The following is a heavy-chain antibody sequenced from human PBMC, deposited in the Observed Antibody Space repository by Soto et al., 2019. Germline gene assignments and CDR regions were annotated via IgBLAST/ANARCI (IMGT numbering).Heavy chain of an antibody. CDR2: ISAYNGNT. V-gene: IGHV1-18*04. J-gene: IGHJ4*02. CDR1: GYTFTSYG. D-gene: IGHD6-25*01. Sequence: QVQLVQSGAEVKKPGASVKVSCKASGYTFTSYGISWMRQAPGQGLEWMGGISAYNGNTNYAQKLEGRITMTTVTSTSTAYMELRSLRSDDTVVYYCARADPDSGWPRNWGQGTLVTVSS. CDR3: ARADPDSGWPRN.